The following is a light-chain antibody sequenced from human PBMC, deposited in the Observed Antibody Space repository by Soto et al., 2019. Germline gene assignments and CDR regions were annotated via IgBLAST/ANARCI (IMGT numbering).Light chain of an antibody. CDR1: HSLLHSNGYNF. CDR2: LGS. Sequence: ENVRTQSPLTLPISPGEPTTISSRTTHSLLHSNGYNFLDWYLQKPGQSPQLLIYLGSSRSSGVPDRFSGSGSGTDFTLKIDRVEAEDVGTYYCMQGLQSPPTFGQGTRMEIK. J-gene: IGKJ5*01. CDR3: MQGLQSPPT. V-gene: IGKV2-28*01.